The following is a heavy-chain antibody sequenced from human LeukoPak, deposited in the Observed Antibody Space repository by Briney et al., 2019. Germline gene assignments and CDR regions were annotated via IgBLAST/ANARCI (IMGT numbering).Heavy chain of an antibody. CDR1: GGSISSTSYY. D-gene: IGHD5-18*01. CDR3: ARSWIQLWLGDLTFDY. CDR2: ISYSGST. Sequence: SETLSLTCAVSGGSISSTSYYWTWIRQPPGKGLECIGSISYSGSTYYNPSLKRRVTISVDTSKNQFSLKLTSVTAADTAVYYCARSWIQLWLGDLTFDYWGQGTLVTVSS. J-gene: IGHJ4*02. V-gene: IGHV4-39*01.